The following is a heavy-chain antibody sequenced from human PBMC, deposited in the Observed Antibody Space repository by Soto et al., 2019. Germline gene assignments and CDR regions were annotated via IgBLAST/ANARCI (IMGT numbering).Heavy chain of an antibody. D-gene: IGHD2-2*01. Sequence: QLQLQESGPGLVKPSETLSLTCSVSGGSLSSGPYSWGWIRQPPGKGLEWIGTFYYSGSTHYNPSLASRVSISVDTSKNQFSLKVTSVNAADTAMYYCARLGGYCSSTSCYGYYGMDVWGQGTTVTVSS. J-gene: IGHJ6*02. CDR2: FYYSGST. V-gene: IGHV4-39*01. CDR1: GGSLSSGPYS. CDR3: ARLGGYCSSTSCYGYYGMDV.